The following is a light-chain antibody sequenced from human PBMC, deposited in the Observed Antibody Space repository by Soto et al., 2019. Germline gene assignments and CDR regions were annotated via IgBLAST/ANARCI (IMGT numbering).Light chain of an antibody. CDR1: QSISTS. CDR3: QQSYSNPTHT. V-gene: IGKV1-39*01. CDR2: AAS. Sequence: DIQMTQSPSSLSASVGDRVTVTCRASQSISTSLNWYQQKPGKVPKLLIYAASSLQSGVPSRFSGSGSGTDFTLTISSLQPEDFGTYYCQQSYSNPTHTFGQGTKLQIK. J-gene: IGKJ2*01.